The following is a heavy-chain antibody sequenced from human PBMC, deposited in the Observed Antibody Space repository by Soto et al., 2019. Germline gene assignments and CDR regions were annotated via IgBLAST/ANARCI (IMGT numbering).Heavy chain of an antibody. V-gene: IGHV1-69*06. CDR3: ARREGDFDY. CDR1: GYTFTGYY. D-gene: IGHD1-26*01. J-gene: IGHJ4*02. Sequence: SVKVSCKASGYTFTGYYMHWVRQAPGQGLEWMGGIIPIFGTANYAQKFQGRVTITADKSTSTAYMELSSLRSEDTAVYYCARREGDFDYWGQGTLVTVSS. CDR2: IIPIFGTA.